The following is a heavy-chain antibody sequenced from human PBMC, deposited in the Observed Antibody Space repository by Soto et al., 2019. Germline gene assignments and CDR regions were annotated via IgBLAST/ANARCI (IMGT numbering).Heavy chain of an antibody. Sequence: SETLSLTCAVSGDSISSGYYWGWIRQPPGKGLEWIGYIYHRGSTYYSPSLKSRVTISIDTSTNQFSLEVTSVTAADTAVYYCARDSYGPTYFDYWGQGTLVTVSS. J-gene: IGHJ4*02. D-gene: IGHD5-18*01. CDR1: GDSISSGYY. V-gene: IGHV4-38-2*02. CDR3: ARDSYGPTYFDY. CDR2: IYHRGST.